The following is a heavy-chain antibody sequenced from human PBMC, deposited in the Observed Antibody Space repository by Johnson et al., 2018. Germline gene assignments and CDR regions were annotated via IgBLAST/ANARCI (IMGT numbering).Heavy chain of an antibody. J-gene: IGHJ6*03. Sequence: VQLVQSGGGLVQPGGSLRLSCAASGFTFSSYAMSWVRQAPGKGLEWVSAISGSGGSTYYADSVKGRFTIPRDNSKTTRYLQMNSLRAEDTAVYYCAKYIPPSGPNYYYYYMDVWGKGTTVTVSS. CDR3: AKYIPPSGPNYYYYYMDV. CDR1: GFTFSSYA. CDR2: ISGSGGST. V-gene: IGHV3-23*04. D-gene: IGHD2-2*02.